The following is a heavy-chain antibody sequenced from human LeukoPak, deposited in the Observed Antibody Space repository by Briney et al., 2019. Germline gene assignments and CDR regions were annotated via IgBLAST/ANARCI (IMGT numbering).Heavy chain of an antibody. Sequence: PGGSLRLSCGASGFIFGKYAMSWVRQAPGKGLEWVSGFSLDSDNVGYADSVRGRFTVSRDRAKNSLYLQMNYLRPEDTALYFCTKDMDPGGINVWGQGTTVIVSS. J-gene: IGHJ6*02. CDR1: GFIFGKYA. CDR2: FSLDSDNV. V-gene: IGHV3-9*01. D-gene: IGHD2-2*03. CDR3: TKDMDPGGINV.